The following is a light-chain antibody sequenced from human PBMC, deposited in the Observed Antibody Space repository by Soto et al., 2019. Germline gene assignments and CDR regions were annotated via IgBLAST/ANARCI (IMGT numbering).Light chain of an antibody. Sequence: IVMTQSPATLSVSPGERATLSCRASQSVSSNLAWYQQKPGQAPRLLIYGASTRATGIPARFSGSGSGTDFTLTISSLQSEDFAVYYCQQYDTWPPWTFGQ. CDR3: QQYDTWPPWT. J-gene: IGKJ1*01. CDR1: QSVSSN. CDR2: GAS. V-gene: IGKV3-15*01.